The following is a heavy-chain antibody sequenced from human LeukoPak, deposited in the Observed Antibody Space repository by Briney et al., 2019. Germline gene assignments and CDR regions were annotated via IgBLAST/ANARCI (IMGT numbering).Heavy chain of an antibody. V-gene: IGHV3-48*03. J-gene: IGHJ5*02. Sequence: PGGSLRLSCAASGFTFSNYEMNWVRLAPGKGLEWVSDISSSGSTIYYADSVKGRFTISRDNAKNSLYLQMNSLRAEDTAVYCCVRAGAMTRIDGFDPWGQGTLVTVSS. CDR3: VRAGAMTRIDGFDP. CDR2: ISSSGSTI. D-gene: IGHD1/OR15-1a*01. CDR1: GFTFSNYE.